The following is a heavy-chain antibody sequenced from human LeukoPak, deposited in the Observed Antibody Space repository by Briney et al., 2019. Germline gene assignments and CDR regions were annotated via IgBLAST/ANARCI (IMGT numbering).Heavy chain of an antibody. CDR3: ARVRVPINDFDM. J-gene: IGHJ3*02. V-gene: IGHV3-23*01. CDR2: ISGSGGST. CDR1: GSTFSSNA. Sequence: GGSLRLSCAASGSTFSSNAMGWVRQAPGKGLEWVSAISGSGGSTYYADSAKGRFTISRDNSKNTLYLQMNSLRAEDTAVYYCARVRVPINDFDMWGQGTMVTVSS.